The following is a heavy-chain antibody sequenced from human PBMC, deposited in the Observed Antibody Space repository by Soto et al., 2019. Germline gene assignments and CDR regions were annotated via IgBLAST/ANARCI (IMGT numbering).Heavy chain of an antibody. J-gene: IGHJ1*01. D-gene: IGHD3-22*01. CDR1: GGSINNNYYY. V-gene: IGHV4-39*07. CDR3: ARDYRGYQGYFQH. Sequence: SETLSLTCSVSGGSINNNYYYWGWVRQPPGKGLEWIGSVSFTGTTYYSPSLKSRVTISVDTSKNQFSLKLSSVTAADTAVYYCARDYRGYQGYFQHWGQGTLVTVSS. CDR2: VSFTGTT.